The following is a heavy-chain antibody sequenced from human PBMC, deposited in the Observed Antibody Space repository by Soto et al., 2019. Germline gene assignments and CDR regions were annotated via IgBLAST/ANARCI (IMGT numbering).Heavy chain of an antibody. D-gene: IGHD2-21*02. CDR2: INAYIAKT. CDR3: ARGDGDTLDY. V-gene: IGHV1-18*01. Sequence: QVQLVQSGGEVKKPGASVKVSCKASGYTFINYGITWVRQAPGQGLEWLGWINAYIAKTDNAQKVQGRVTMTADTSTSTAYLELRSLTSDDTAVYYCARGDGDTLDYWGQGTVVTVSS. CDR1: GYTFINYG. J-gene: IGHJ4*02.